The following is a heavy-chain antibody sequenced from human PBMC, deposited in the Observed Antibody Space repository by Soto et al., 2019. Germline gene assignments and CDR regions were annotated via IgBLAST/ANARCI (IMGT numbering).Heavy chain of an antibody. J-gene: IGHJ6*03. CDR2: ISSSSSVI. D-gene: IGHD7-27*01. CDR1: GFILSDCA. V-gene: IGHV3-48*01. CDR3: ARDLSWGSNWYYYMDV. Sequence: EVQLVESGGGLVQPGGSLRLSCATSGFILSDCAMNWVRQAPGKGLEWVSYISSSSSVIDYADSVKGRFTVSRDNARNSLYLQMRSLRAADTAVYYCARDLSWGSNWYYYMDVWGKGTTVTVSS.